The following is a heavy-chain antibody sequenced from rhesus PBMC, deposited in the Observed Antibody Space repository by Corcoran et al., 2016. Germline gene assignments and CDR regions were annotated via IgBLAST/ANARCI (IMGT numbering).Heavy chain of an antibody. CDR1: GFSIRTSGMG. CDR3: ARRRLNTVTSFDY. Sequence: QVTLKESGPALVKPTQTLTLTCTFSGFSIRTSGMGVGWLRQPPGKAQEWLALIYWDDDKYYSTSLKSRLTISKDTSKNQVVLTMTNMDPVDTATYYCARRRLNTVTSFDYWGQGVLVTVSS. V-gene: IGHV2-174*01. CDR2: IYWDDDK. D-gene: IGHD4-23*01. J-gene: IGHJ4*01.